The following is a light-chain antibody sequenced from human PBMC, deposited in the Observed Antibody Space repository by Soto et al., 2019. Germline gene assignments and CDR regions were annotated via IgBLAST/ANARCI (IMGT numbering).Light chain of an antibody. J-gene: IGLJ2*01. CDR1: SSNIGSNY. CDR3: AARDDNLSGPYVV. Sequence: QSVLTQPPSASGTPGQRVTISCSGSSSNIGSNYVYWYQQLPGTAPKLLIYTNNQRPSGVPDRFSGSKSGTSASLAISGLRSEDEADYYCAARDDNLSGPYVVFGGGTKLTVL. CDR2: TNN. V-gene: IGLV1-47*01.